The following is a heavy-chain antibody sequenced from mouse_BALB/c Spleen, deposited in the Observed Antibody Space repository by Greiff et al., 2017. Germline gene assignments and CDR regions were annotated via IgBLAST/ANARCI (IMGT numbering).Heavy chain of an antibody. CDR2: ISSGGST. J-gene: IGHJ2*01. V-gene: IGHV5-6-5*01. CDR1: GFTFSSYA. D-gene: IGHD1-1*01. Sequence: EVQLVESGGGLVKPGGSLKLSCAASGFTFSSYAMSWVRQTPEKRLEWVASISSGGSTYYPDSVKGRFTISRDNARNILYLQMSSLRSEDTAMYYCAREGDYYGSSKGNFDYWGQGTTLTVSS. CDR3: AREGDYYGSSKGNFDY.